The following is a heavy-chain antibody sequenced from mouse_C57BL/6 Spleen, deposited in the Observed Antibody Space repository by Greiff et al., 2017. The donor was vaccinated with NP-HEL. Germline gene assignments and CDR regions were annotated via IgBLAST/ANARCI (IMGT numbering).Heavy chain of an antibody. J-gene: IGHJ1*03. D-gene: IGHD1-1*01. CDR2: ISDGGSYT. CDR3: ARDEGYYYGSSWYFDV. V-gene: IGHV5-4*01. CDR1: GFTFSSYA. Sequence: EVNVVESGGGLVKPGGSLKLSCAASGFTFSSYAMSWVRQTPEKRLEWVATISDGGSYTYYPDNVKGRFTISRDNAKNNLYLQMSHLKSEDTAMYYCARDEGYYYGSSWYFDVWGTGTTVTVSS.